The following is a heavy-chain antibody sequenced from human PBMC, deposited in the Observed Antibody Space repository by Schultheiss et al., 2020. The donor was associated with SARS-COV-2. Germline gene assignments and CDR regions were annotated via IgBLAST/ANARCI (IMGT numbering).Heavy chain of an antibody. V-gene: IGHV4-34*01. CDR1: GGSFSGYY. D-gene: IGHD6-13*01. CDR2: INHSGST. Sequence: SETLSLTCAVYGGSFSGYYWSWIRQPAGKGLEWIGEINHSGSTNYNPSLKSRVTISVDTSKNQFSLKLSSVTAADTAVYYCARSWSRSYYFDYWGQGTLVTVSS. CDR3: ARSWSRSYYFDY. J-gene: IGHJ4*02.